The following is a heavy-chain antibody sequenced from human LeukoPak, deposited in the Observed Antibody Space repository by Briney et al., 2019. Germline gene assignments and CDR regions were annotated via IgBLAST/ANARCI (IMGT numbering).Heavy chain of an antibody. CDR2: MYYSGTT. CDR1: GGSISSGYY. V-gene: IGHV4-31*03. CDR3: AASERWELLYFDY. Sequence: TSETLSLTRTVSGGSISSGYYWGWIRQHPGKGLEWIGYMYYSGTTYYNPSLKSRLTISIDTSKNQFSPKLSSVTAADTAVYYCAASERWELLYFDYWGQGTLVTVSS. D-gene: IGHD1-26*01. J-gene: IGHJ4*02.